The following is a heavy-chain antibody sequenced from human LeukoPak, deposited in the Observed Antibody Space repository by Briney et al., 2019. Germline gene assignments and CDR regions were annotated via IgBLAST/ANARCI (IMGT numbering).Heavy chain of an antibody. Sequence: SETLSLTCTVSGVSISSYYWSWLRQPPGKGLECVGYIYYNGTTHYNPSLKSRVTISVDTSKNQFSLKLSSVTAADTAVYYCARDSYYDNSGEGAFDIWGQGTMVTVSA. J-gene: IGHJ3*02. D-gene: IGHD3-22*01. V-gene: IGHV4-59*12. CDR1: GVSISSYY. CDR3: ARDSYYDNSGEGAFDI. CDR2: IYYNGTT.